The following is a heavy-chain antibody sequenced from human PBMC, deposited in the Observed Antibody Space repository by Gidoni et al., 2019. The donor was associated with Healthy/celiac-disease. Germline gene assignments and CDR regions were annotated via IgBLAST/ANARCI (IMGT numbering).Heavy chain of an antibody. CDR3: AKDRGGVTTGVFDY. CDR2: ISYDGSNK. V-gene: IGHV3-30*18. J-gene: IGHJ4*02. D-gene: IGHD4-17*01. Sequence: QVQLVESGGGVVQPGRSLRLSCAASGFTFSSYGMHWVRQAPGKGLEWVAVISYDGSNKYYADSVKGRFTISRDNSKNTLYLQMNSLRAEDTAVYYCAKDRGGVTTGVFDYWGQGTLVTVSS. CDR1: GFTFSSYG.